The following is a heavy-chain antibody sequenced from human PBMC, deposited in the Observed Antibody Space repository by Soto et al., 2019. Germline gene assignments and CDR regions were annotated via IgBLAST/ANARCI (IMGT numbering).Heavy chain of an antibody. CDR2: ISAYNGNT. Sequence: ASVKVSCKASGYTFTSYGISWVRQAPGQGLEWMGWISAYNGNTNYAQKLQGRVTMTTDTSTSTAYMELRSLRSDDTAVYYCARWVCSSTSCYFRDYYYGMDVWGQGTTVTVSS. J-gene: IGHJ6*02. D-gene: IGHD2-2*01. V-gene: IGHV1-18*04. CDR3: ARWVCSSTSCYFRDYYYGMDV. CDR1: GYTFTSYG.